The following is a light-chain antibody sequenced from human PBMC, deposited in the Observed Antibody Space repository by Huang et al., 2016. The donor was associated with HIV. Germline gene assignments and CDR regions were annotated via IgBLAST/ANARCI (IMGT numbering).Light chain of an antibody. J-gene: IGKJ1*01. V-gene: IGKV3-20*01. CDR3: LQFGSALPWT. CDR2: GAS. CDR1: QSVGSSF. Sequence: ESVLTQSPATLSLSPGERATLSCRARQSVGSSFLGWYQHKPGQAPRLLIFGASKRATGIPDRFIGSGSGRDFTLTISRLEPEDVAVYYCLQFGSALPWTFGPGTKVEVK.